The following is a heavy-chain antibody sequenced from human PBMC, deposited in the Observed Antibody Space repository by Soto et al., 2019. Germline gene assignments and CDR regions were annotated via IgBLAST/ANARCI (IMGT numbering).Heavy chain of an antibody. D-gene: IGHD3-22*01. CDR2: IIPIFGTA. CDR1: GGTFTSYA. V-gene: IGHV1-69*01. CDR3: ARASDYYDSSGYHYDAFDI. J-gene: IGHJ3*02. Sequence: VQLVQSGAEVKKPGSSVKVSCKASGGTFTSYAISWVRQAPGQGLEWMGGIIPIFGTANYAQKFQGRVTITADESTSTAYMELSSLRSEDTAVYYCARASDYYDSSGYHYDAFDIWGQGTMVTVSS.